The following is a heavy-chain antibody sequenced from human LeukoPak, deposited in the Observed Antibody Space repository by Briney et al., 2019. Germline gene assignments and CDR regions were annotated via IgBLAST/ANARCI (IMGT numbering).Heavy chain of an antibody. V-gene: IGHV4-59*08. CDR3: ARHPTALVSYGFDP. CDR1: GGSFSNYY. Sequence: SETLSLTCTVSGGSFSNYYWSWIRQPPGKGLEWIGYIYYSGSTNYNPSLKSRVTISVDTSKNQFSLNLSSVTAADTGVYCARHPTALVSYGFDPGGQGTLVTVSS. J-gene: IGHJ5*02. CDR2: IYYSGST. D-gene: IGHD5-18*01.